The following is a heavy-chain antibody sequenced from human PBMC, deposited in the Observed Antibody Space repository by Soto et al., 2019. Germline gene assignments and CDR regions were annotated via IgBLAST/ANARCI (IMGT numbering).Heavy chain of an antibody. D-gene: IGHD3-22*01. CDR1: SGSFSGYY. CDR2: ISHSGST. J-gene: IGHJ4*02. V-gene: IGHV4-34*01. Sequence: QVQLQQWGAGLLKPSETLSLRCVVNSGSFSGYYWTLIRQTPGKGLEWIGEISHSGSTNYNPSLMSRVTMSADTSKKQFSLRLSSVTAADTALYFCARGYESSRRYLPLLDYWGQGTLVTVSS. CDR3: ARGYESSRRYLPLLDY.